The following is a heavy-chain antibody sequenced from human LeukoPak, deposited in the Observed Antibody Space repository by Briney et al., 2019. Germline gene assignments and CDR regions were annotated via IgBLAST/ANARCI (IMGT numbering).Heavy chain of an antibody. Sequence: PGGSLRLSCAASGFTFSSYGMHWVRQAPGKGLEWVAFIRYGGSNKYYADSVKGRFTISRDNSKNTLYLQMNSLRAEDTAVYYCAKEFLKAVLHWGQGTLVTVSS. D-gene: IGHD2/OR15-2a*01. CDR2: IRYGGSNK. J-gene: IGHJ4*02. CDR1: GFTFSSYG. CDR3: AKEFLKAVLH. V-gene: IGHV3-30*02.